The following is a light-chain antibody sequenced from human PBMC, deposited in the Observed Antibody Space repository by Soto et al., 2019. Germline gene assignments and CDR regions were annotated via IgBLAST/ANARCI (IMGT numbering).Light chain of an antibody. Sequence: QSALTQPASVSGSPGQSITISCTGTSSDVGNYIYVSWFQHHPGKAPKLMIYEVSNRPSGVSNRFSAFKSGNTASLTISGLQAEDEADYYCSSYTSNNTPFVFGTGTKVTVL. CDR2: EVS. J-gene: IGLJ1*01. CDR3: SSYTSNNTPFV. V-gene: IGLV2-14*01. CDR1: SSDVGNYIY.